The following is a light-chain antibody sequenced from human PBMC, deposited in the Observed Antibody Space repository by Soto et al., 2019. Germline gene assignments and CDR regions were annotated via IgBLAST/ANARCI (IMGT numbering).Light chain of an antibody. CDR2: DVS. CDR1: SSDVGGYNY. J-gene: IGLJ1*01. Sequence: QSALTQPASLSGSPGQSITISCTGTSSDVGGYNYVSWYQQHPGKAPKLMIYDVSNRPSGVSNRFSGSKSGNTASLNISGLQAGDEADYCCSSYRASSTTHYVFGTGTKLTVI. CDR3: SSYRASSTTHYV. V-gene: IGLV2-14*03.